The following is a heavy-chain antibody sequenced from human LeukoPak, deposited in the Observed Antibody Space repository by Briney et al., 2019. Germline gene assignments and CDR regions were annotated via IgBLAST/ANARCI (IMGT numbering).Heavy chain of an antibody. Sequence: KPGESLKISCQTAGYSFTDYWIGWVRQMPGKGLEWMGIIYPGDSDTRYSPSFQGQVTISADKSIRTAYLQWSLKASDTAIYYCARSDQLRWFGEPRRPFYYGMDVWGQGTTVTVS. CDR1: GYSFTDYW. D-gene: IGHD3-10*01. CDR2: IYPGDSDT. CDR3: ARSDQLRWFGEPRRPFYYGMDV. J-gene: IGHJ6*02. V-gene: IGHV5-51*01.